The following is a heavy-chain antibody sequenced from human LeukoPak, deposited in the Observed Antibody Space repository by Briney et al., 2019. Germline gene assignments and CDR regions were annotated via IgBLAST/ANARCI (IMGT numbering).Heavy chain of an antibody. CDR2: IYNSGRT. CDR1: GGSIGSYY. Sequence: SETLSLTCTVSGGSIGSYYWSWIRQPPGKGLEWIGYIYNSGRTNYNPSLKSRVTISVDTSKNQFSLRLSSVTAADTAMYYCARQLGRSPWVDYWGQGTLVTVSS. V-gene: IGHV4-59*08. J-gene: IGHJ4*02. D-gene: IGHD1-26*01. CDR3: ARQLGRSPWVDY.